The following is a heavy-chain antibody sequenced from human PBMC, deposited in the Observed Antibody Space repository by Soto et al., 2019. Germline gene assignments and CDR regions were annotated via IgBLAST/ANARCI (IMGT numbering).Heavy chain of an antibody. V-gene: IGHV4-4*02. J-gene: IGHJ3*02. CDR3: ARDVLGYDYVWGSYRSPGAFDI. CDR1: GGSISSSNW. D-gene: IGHD3-16*02. CDR2: IYHSGST. Sequence: SETLSLTCAVSGGSISSSNWWSWVRQPPGKGLEWIGEIYHSGSTNYNPSLKSRVTISVDKSKNQFSLKLSSVTAADTAVYYCARDVLGYDYVWGSYRSPGAFDIWGQGTMVT.